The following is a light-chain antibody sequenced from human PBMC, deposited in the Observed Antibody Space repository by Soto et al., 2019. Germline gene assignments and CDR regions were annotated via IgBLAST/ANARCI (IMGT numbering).Light chain of an antibody. Sequence: EIVLTQSPGTRSLSPRETATLSCRVSQSVRDRYLAWYQQKPGQAPSLLIYDTSTRATGVPDRFIGSGSGTDFTLTIRRLEPEDFAVYYCQHYGSSPPRATFGQGTRLEIK. J-gene: IGKJ5*01. CDR2: DTS. V-gene: IGKV3-20*01. CDR3: QHYGSSPPRAT. CDR1: QSVRDRY.